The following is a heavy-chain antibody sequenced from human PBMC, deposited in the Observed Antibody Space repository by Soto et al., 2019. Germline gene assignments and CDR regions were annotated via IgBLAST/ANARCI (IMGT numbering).Heavy chain of an antibody. V-gene: IGHV4-59*08. D-gene: IGHD7-27*01. CDR1: GGSISSYY. J-gene: IGHJ4*02. CDR3: ARQWGFYFDF. Sequence: QVQLQESGPGLVKPSETLSLTCTVSGGSISSYYWSWIRQPPGKGLEWIGYIYYSGSTNYNPSLRSRVTMSVDTSKNPFSLRLSSVTAADTAVYYCARQWGFYFDFWGQGTLVTVSS. CDR2: IYYSGST.